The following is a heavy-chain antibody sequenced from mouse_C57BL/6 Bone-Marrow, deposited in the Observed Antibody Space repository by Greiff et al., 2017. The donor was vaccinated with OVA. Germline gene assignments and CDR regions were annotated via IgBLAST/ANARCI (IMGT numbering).Heavy chain of an antibody. CDR3: TTRYDGYLPYWYFDV. D-gene: IGHD2-3*01. CDR1: GFNIKDDY. J-gene: IGHJ1*03. V-gene: IGHV14-4*01. CDR2: IDPENGDT. Sequence: EVQGVESGAELVRPGASVKLSCTASGFNIKDDYMHWVKQRPEQGLEWIGWIDPENGDTEYASKFQGKATITADTSSNTAYLQLSSLTSEDTAVYYCTTRYDGYLPYWYFDVWGTGTTVTGSS.